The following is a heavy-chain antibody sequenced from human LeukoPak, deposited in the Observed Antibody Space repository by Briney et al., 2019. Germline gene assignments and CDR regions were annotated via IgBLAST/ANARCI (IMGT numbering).Heavy chain of an antibody. Sequence: GGSLRLSGVASGFTFSNYAMSWVRQAPGKGLEWVSAITGSGGITYYADSVKGRFTISRDNSKNTLYLQMNSLRAEDTAVYYCAKWGDYDVLTGYYDPDYWGQGTLVTVSS. D-gene: IGHD3-9*01. J-gene: IGHJ4*02. CDR2: ITGSGGIT. CDR3: AKWGDYDVLTGYYDPDY. V-gene: IGHV3-23*01. CDR1: GFTFSNYA.